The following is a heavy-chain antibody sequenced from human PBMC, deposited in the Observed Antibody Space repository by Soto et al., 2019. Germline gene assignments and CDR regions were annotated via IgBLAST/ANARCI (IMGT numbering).Heavy chain of an antibody. CDR1: GFTFSSYG. CDR3: ARDLGCWSTSAFDY. D-gene: IGHD6-13*01. Sequence: QVQLVESGGGVVQPGRSLRLSCAASGFTFSSYGMHWVRQAPGKGLEWVAVIWYDGSNKYYADSVKGRFTISRDNSKNTLYLQMNSLRAEDTAVYYCARDLGCWSTSAFDYWGQGTLVTVSS. CDR2: IWYDGSNK. V-gene: IGHV3-33*01. J-gene: IGHJ4*02.